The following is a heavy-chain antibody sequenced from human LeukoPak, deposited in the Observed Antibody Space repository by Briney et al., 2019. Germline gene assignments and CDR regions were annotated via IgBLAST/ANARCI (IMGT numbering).Heavy chain of an antibody. D-gene: IGHD3-10*01. Sequence: GVLRLSCAASGFTFSSPWMSWVRQAPGKGLEWVGFIRSKPYGGTTEYAASVKGRFTISRDDSKSIAYLQMNSLKTEDTAVYFCTGSFGELSFFDYWGQGTLVTVSS. CDR2: IRSKPYGGTT. CDR1: GFTFSSPW. CDR3: TGSFGELSFFDY. V-gene: IGHV3-49*04. J-gene: IGHJ4*02.